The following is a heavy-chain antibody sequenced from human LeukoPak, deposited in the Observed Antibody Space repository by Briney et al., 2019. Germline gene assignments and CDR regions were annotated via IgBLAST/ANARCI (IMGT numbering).Heavy chain of an antibody. D-gene: IGHD3-10*01. V-gene: IGHV1-18*01. CDR1: GYTFTSFG. Sequence: ASVKVSCKASGYTFTSFGINWVRRAPGQGLEWMGWISPYNGDTHYAQKLQGRLTMTTDTSTSAAYMDLRSLISDDTAVYYCARGGYYGSGSFPDYWGQGTLVTVSS. CDR2: ISPYNGDT. CDR3: ARGGYYGSGSFPDY. J-gene: IGHJ4*02.